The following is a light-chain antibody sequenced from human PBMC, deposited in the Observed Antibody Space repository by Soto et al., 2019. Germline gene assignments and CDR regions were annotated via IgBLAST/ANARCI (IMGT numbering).Light chain of an antibody. CDR3: QQSYSSPRT. Sequence: DIEMTQSPPSLSASVGDRVTITCRASQSIYHYLSWYQKKPGTAPKLLVYAADRLQSWVPSRFSGSGSGTDFTLTITNLQPADFATYYCQQSYSSPRTFGQGTELEIK. CDR1: QSIYHY. CDR2: AAD. J-gene: IGKJ2*02. V-gene: IGKV1-39*01.